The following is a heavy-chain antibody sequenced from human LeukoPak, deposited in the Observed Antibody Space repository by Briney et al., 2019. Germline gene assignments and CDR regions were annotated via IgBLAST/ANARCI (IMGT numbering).Heavy chain of an antibody. CDR2: IWFDGSNK. V-gene: IGHV3-33*06. CDR3: AKAVAATGHYYFGMDV. J-gene: IGHJ6*02. CDR1: GFTFSSYG. Sequence: GGSLRLSCTASGFTFSSYGMHLVRQAPGKGLEWVAVIWFDGSNKYYADSVKGRLTISRDNSKSTLYLQMNSLRAEDTAVYYCAKAVAATGHYYFGMDVWGQGTTVTVSS. D-gene: IGHD6-19*01.